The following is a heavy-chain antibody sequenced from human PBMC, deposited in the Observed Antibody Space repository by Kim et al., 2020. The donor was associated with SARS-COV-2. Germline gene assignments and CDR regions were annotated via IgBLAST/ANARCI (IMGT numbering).Heavy chain of an antibody. CDR1: GFTFDDYT. V-gene: IGHV3-43*01. CDR2: ISWDGGST. J-gene: IGHJ6*02. D-gene: IGHD5-12*01. CDR3: AKFPGSGYDSYYGMDV. Sequence: GGSLRLSCAASGFTFDDYTMHWVRQAPGKGLEWVSLISWDGGSTYYADSVKGRFTISRDNSKNSLYLQMNSLRTEDTALYYCAKFPGSGYDSYYGMDVWGQGTTVTVSS.